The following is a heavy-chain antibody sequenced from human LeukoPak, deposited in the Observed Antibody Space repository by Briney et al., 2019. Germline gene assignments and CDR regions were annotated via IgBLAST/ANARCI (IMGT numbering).Heavy chain of an antibody. CDR3: ARDAGDWYVNYFQH. J-gene: IGHJ1*01. D-gene: IGHD6-19*01. V-gene: IGHV1-2*02. Sequence: ASVKVSCKASGYTFTGYYMHWVRQAPGQGLEWMGWINPNSGGTNYAQKFQGRVTMTRDTSISTAYMELSRLRSDDTAVYYCARDAGDWYVNYFQHWGQGTLVTASS. CDR1: GYTFTGYY. CDR2: INPNSGGT.